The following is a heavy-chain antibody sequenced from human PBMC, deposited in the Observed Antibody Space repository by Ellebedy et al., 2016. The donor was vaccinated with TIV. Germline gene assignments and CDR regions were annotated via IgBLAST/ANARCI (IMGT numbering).Heavy chain of an antibody. CDR3: ARVPGGVFSYFDY. D-gene: IGHD3-3*01. Sequence: GESLKISCAASGFTFSSHGMHWVRQAPGKGLEWVAGIWYDGSNKYYADSVTGRFTISRDNSKYTLYLQMNSLRAGDTAVYYCARVPGGVFSYFDYWGQGTLVTVSS. CDR2: IWYDGSNK. CDR1: GFTFSSHG. V-gene: IGHV3-33*01. J-gene: IGHJ4*02.